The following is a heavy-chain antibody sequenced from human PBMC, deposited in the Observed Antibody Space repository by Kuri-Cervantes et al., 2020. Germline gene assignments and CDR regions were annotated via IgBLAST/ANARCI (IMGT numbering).Heavy chain of an antibody. CDR2: ISAYNGNT. J-gene: IGHJ6*03. CDR1: GYTFTSYG. D-gene: IGHD2-2*03. CDR3: ARDPGYCSSTSCYEDYYYYMDV. Sequence: ASVKVSCKASGYTFTSYGISWVRQAPGQGLEWMGWISAYNGNTNYAQKLQGRVTMTTDTSTSTAYMELSSLRSEDTAVYYCARDPGYCSSTSCYEDYYYYMDVWGKGTTVTVSS. V-gene: IGHV1-18*01.